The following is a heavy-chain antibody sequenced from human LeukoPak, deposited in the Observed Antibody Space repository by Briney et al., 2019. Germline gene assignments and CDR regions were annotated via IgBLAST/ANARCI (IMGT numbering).Heavy chain of an antibody. J-gene: IGHJ1*01. CDR2: IYYSGNT. V-gene: IGHV4-39*01. CDR3: ARRDCSGGSCYFQP. Sequence: SETLSLTCTVSGGSVSSSSHYWNWIRQPPGKGLEWIGSIYYSGNTNYNPSLQSRVTISVDTSKNQISLRLSSVTAADTAMYYCARRDCSGGSCYFQPWGQGTLVTVSS. CDR1: GGSVSSSSHY. D-gene: IGHD2-15*01.